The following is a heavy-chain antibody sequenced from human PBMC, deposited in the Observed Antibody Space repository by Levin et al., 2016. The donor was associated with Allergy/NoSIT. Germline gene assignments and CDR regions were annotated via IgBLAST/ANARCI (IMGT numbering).Heavy chain of an antibody. CDR1: GFTFNTYS. CDR2: INPGGNT. V-gene: IGHV3-23*01. J-gene: IGHJ6*03. Sequence: GGSLRLSCAASGFTFNTYSLSWVRQTPGKGLEWVSAINPGGNTHYADSMKGRLTVSRDDSKNTLYLQLSSLRAEDTAIYYCAKSGLRGVRDYYYMDVWGKGTTVTVSS. D-gene: IGHD2-21*01. CDR3: AKSGLRGVRDYYYMDV.